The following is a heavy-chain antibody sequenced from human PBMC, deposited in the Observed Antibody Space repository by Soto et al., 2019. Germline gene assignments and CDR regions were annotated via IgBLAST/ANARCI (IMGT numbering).Heavy chain of an antibody. J-gene: IGHJ4*02. CDR1: GGSISSYY. Sequence: SETLSLTCTVSGGSISSYYWSWIRQPPGKGLEWIGYIYYSGSTDYNPSLKSRVTISVDTSKNQFSLKLSSVTAADTAVYYCARGYSGYDSFDYWGQGTLVTVSS. V-gene: IGHV4-59*01. CDR2: IYYSGST. CDR3: ARGYSGYDSFDY. D-gene: IGHD5-12*01.